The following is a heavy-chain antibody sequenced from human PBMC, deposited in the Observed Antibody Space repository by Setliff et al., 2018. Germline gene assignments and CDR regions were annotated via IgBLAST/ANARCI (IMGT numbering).Heavy chain of an antibody. V-gene: IGHV1-69*13. CDR2: IIPIFGTA. Sequence: SVKVSCKASGGTFSSYAITWVRQAPGQGLEWMGGIIPIFGTAKYAQKFQGRVTITADQSTRTAYMELSSLRSEDTAVYYCALPSSGNFYFDYWGQGTLVTVSS. J-gene: IGHJ4*02. CDR1: GGTFSSYA. D-gene: IGHD1-26*01. CDR3: ALPSSGNFYFDY.